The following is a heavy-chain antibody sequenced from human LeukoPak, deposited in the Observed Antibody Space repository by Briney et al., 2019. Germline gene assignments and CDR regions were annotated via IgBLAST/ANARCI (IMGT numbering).Heavy chain of an antibody. V-gene: IGHV1-3*02. CDR3: AREKMLQFGWYFDY. Sequence: ASVKVSCKTSGYTFTNYAIHWLRQAPGQSLQWLGWSSGDNVHTKYSQEFQGRVTITKDTSASTAYMELSSPRSEDTAVYYCAREKMLQFGWYFDYWGQGTLVTVSS. D-gene: IGHD3-10*01. J-gene: IGHJ4*02. CDR2: SSGDNVHT. CDR1: GYTFTNYA.